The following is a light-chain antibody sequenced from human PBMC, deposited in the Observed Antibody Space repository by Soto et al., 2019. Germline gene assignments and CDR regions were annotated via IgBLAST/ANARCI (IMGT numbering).Light chain of an antibody. V-gene: IGKV3-11*01. CDR2: GAS. CDR1: QNIARNY. CDR3: HQRGKWPQWT. J-gene: IGKJ1*01. Sequence: EIVLTQVPGTMSLAPGDRATLSCRASQNIARNYLAWYQQKPGQAPRLLIYGASTRATGIPARFSGSGSGTDFTLTISSLAPEDFAVYYCHQRGKWPQWTLGQGTKVDIK.